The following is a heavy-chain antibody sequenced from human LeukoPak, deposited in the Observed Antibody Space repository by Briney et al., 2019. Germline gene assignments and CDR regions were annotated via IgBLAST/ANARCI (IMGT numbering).Heavy chain of an antibody. CDR2: IKKDGSEN. CDR3: ARVHGAYPFDY. J-gene: IGHJ4*02. Sequence: PGWSLRLSCAASGFTFSSYWMSWVRQAPGKGLEWVANIKKDGSENYYVDSVKGRLTISRDNAKNSLYLQMNSLRAEDTAVYYCARVHGAYPFDYWGQGTLVTVSS. CDR1: GFTFSSYW. V-gene: IGHV3-7*01. D-gene: IGHD4/OR15-4a*01.